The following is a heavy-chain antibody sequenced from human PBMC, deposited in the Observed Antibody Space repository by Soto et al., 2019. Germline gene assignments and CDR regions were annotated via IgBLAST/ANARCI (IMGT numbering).Heavy chain of an antibody. CDR1: GGTFSSYA. V-gene: IGHV1-69*13. CDR3: ARVPSDYDILTGCYYYYYGMDV. Sequence: SVKVSCKASGGTFSSYAISWVRQAPGQGLEWMGGIIPIFGTANYAQKFQGRVTITADESTSTAYMELSSLRSEDTAVYYCARVPSDYDILTGCYYYYYGMDVWGQGTTVTVSS. CDR2: IIPIFGTA. J-gene: IGHJ6*02. D-gene: IGHD3-9*01.